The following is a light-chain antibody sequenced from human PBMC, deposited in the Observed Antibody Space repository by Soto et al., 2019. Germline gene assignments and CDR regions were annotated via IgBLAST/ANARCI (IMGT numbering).Light chain of an antibody. CDR2: EGS. J-gene: IGLJ1*01. V-gene: IGLV2-23*01. CDR1: SSDVGSYDL. Sequence: SVLTQPASVSGSPGQSITISCTGTSSDVGSYDLVSWYQQHPGKAPKLIIYEGSKRPSGVSNRFSGSKSGNTASLTISGLQAEDEADSYCCSYAGSGTYVFGTGTKVTVL. CDR3: CSYAGSGTYV.